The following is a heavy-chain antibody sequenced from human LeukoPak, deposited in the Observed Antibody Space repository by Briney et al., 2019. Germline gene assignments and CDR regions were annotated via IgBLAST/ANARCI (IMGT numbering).Heavy chain of an antibody. CDR2: IWYDGSNK. CDR3: ARGALAAAGLNFDY. Sequence: GGSLRLSCAASGFTFSSYGMHWVRQAPGKGLEWVAVIWYDGSNKYYADSVKGRFTNSRDNSKNTLYLQMNSLRAEDTAVYYCARGALAAAGLNFDYWGQGTLVTVSS. D-gene: IGHD6-13*01. V-gene: IGHV3-33*01. J-gene: IGHJ4*02. CDR1: GFTFSSYG.